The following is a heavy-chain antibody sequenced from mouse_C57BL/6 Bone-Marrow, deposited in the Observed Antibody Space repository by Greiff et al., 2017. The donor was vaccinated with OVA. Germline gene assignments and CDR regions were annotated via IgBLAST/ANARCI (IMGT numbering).Heavy chain of an antibody. Sequence: EVKLEESGGDLVKPGGSLKLSCAASGFTFSSYGMSWVRQTPDKRLEWVATISSGGSYTYYPDSVKGRVTISRDNSKNTLYMQMSSLKSEDTAMYYCARLTYYYGISYGYAMDYWGQGTSVTVSS. CDR2: ISSGGSYT. D-gene: IGHD1-1*01. J-gene: IGHJ4*01. CDR3: ARLTYYYGISYGYAMDY. V-gene: IGHV5-6*02. CDR1: GFTFSSYG.